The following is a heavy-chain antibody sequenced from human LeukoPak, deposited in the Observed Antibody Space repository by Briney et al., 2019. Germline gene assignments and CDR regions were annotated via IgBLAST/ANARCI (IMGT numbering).Heavy chain of an antibody. Sequence: SETRPSPALSLVAPSAVVTGGVGVRQPPGKGLEWIGEIYHSGSTNYNPSLKSRVTISVDKSKNQFSLKLSSVTAADTAVYYCARVSSGATTVDYWGQGTLVTVSS. D-gene: IGHD1-26*01. CDR3: ARVSSGATTVDY. J-gene: IGHJ4*02. CDR2: IYHSGST. V-gene: IGHV4-4*02. CDR1: VAPSAVVTG.